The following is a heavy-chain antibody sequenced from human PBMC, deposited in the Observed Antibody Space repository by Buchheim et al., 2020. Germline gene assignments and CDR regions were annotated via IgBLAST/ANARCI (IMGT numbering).Heavy chain of an antibody. CDR1: GFTFSNYG. CDR3: AKAGRIAAAGSKFSAALYYFYSMDV. D-gene: IGHD6-13*01. J-gene: IGHJ6*03. Sequence: QVQLVESGGGVVQPGRSLRLSCAASGFTFSNYGMHWVRQAPGKGLEWVAVIWYDGSNKYYADSVKGRFTISRDNSKNTLYLQMNSMRAEDKAVYYCAKAGRIAAAGSKFSAALYYFYSMDVWGQGTT. CDR2: IWYDGSNK. V-gene: IGHV3-33*06.